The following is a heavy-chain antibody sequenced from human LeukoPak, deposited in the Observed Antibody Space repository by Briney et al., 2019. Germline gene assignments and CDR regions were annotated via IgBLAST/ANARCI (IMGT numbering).Heavy chain of an antibody. V-gene: IGHV5-51*01. D-gene: IGHD6-13*01. CDR3: AVGVAARGKYYFDY. J-gene: IGHJ4*02. CDR1: GYRFTSYW. Sequence: GESLKISCKGSGYRFTSYWIGWVRPMPGKGLEWMGIIYPGDSDTRHSPSFQGQVTISADKSISTAYLQWSSLKASDTAMYYCAVGVAARGKYYFDYWGQGTLVTVSA. CDR2: IYPGDSDT.